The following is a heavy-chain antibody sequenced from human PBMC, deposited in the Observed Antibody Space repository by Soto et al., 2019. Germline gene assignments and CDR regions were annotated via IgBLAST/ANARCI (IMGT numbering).Heavy chain of an antibody. J-gene: IGHJ4*02. CDR1: GGTFSSHG. Sequence: QVQLVQSGAEVKKPGSSVKVSCKASGGTFSSHGFNWVRQAAGQGLEWIGGSIPLFGITNHTQKFQDRVTTSADTSTSTAYQKLRCLRADVLVVYYCASDRGYGLVIWGQGTLLTVSS. CDR3: ASDRGYGLVI. D-gene: IGHD5-12*01. CDR2: SIPLFGIT. V-gene: IGHV1-69*14.